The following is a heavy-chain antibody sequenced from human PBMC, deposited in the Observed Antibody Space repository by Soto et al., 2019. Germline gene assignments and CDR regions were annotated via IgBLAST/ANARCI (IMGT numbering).Heavy chain of an antibody. D-gene: IGHD2-15*01. CDR2: IIPIFGTA. CDR3: ARDRCGSCRGGWFDP. Sequence: SVKVSCKASRGTFSSYAISWVRQAPGQGLEWMGGIIPIFGTANYAQKFQGRVTITADKSTSTAYMELSSLRSEDTAVYYCARDRCGSCRGGWFDPWGQGTLVTVSS. V-gene: IGHV1-69*06. CDR1: RGTFSSYA. J-gene: IGHJ5*02.